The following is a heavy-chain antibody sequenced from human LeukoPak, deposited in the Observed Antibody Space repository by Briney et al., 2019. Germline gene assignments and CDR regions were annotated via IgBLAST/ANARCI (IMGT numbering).Heavy chain of an antibody. V-gene: IGHV1-69*04. CDR3: ARGSSSSLYYYGMDV. CDR1: GYTFTSYG. Sequence: SVKVSCKASGYTFTSYGISWVRQAPGQGLEWMGRIIPILGIANYAQKFQGRVTITADKSTSTAYMELNSLRSEDTAVYYCARGSSSSLYYYGMDVWGQGTTVTVSS. J-gene: IGHJ6*02. CDR2: IIPILGIA. D-gene: IGHD6-6*01.